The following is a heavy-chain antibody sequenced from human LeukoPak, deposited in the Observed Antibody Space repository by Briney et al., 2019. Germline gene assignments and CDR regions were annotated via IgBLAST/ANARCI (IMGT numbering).Heavy chain of an antibody. CDR2: ISGSGGST. CDR3: AKRWEVTTPPWFDP. J-gene: IGHJ5*02. V-gene: IGHV3-23*01. CDR1: GFTISSYA. Sequence: PGESLRLSCAASGFTISSYAMSWVRQAPGKGLEWVSSISGSGGSTYYADSVKGRFTISRDNSKSTLYLQMNSLRGEDTAVYYCAKRWEVTTPPWFDPWGQATLVTVSS. D-gene: IGHD4-17*01.